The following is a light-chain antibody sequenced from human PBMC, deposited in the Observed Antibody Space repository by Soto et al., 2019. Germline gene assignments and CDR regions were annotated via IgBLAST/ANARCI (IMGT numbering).Light chain of an antibody. V-gene: IGLV2-8*01. CDR3: SSYGGSNTVV. J-gene: IGLJ2*01. CDR1: SSDVGGYNY. Sequence: QSALTQPPSASGSPGQSVTISCTGSSSDVGGYNYVSWYQQHRGTAHNLMIYEVSRPPAGAPDRLSGSNAGNTASLTVSGLQAEDEADYYGSSYGGSNTVVFGGGTKLTVL. CDR2: EVS.